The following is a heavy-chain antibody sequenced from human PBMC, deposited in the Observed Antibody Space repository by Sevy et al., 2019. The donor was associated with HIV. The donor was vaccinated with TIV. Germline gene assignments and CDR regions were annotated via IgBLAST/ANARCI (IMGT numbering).Heavy chain of an antibody. CDR2: IRYDGSTK. D-gene: IGHD3-10*01. J-gene: IGHJ3*01. CDR1: GFTFSRYG. Sequence: GGSLRLSCAASGFTFSRYGMHWVRQAPGKGLEWVAFIRYDGSTKYYAESVQGRFTISRDNPKDTLYLQMNSLRGDDTSLYYCAKGLGMVQGALLSDDVWGQGTMVTVSS. V-gene: IGHV3-30*02. CDR3: AKGLGMVQGALLSDDV.